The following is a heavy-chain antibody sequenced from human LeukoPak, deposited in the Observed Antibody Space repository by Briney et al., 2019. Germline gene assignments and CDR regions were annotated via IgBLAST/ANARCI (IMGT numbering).Heavy chain of an antibody. CDR2: IWYDGSNK. Sequence: LVESGGGAVQPGRSLRLSCAASGFTFSNYGMYWVGRAPGRGLGGGAVIWYDGSNKYYADSVKGRFTISRDNSKNTLYLQMNSLRAEDTAVYYCATVRAAGRSSWYLDYWGQGTLVTVSS. CDR1: GFTFSNYG. J-gene: IGHJ4*02. V-gene: IGHV3-33*01. D-gene: IGHD6-13*01. CDR3: ATVRAAGRSSWYLDY.